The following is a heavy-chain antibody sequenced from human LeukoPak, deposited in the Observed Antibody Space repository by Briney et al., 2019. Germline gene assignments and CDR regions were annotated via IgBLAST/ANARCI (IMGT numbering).Heavy chain of an antibody. D-gene: IGHD2-15*01. CDR2: IYYSGST. Sequence: PSETLSLTCTVSGGSISSYYWSWIRQPPGKGLEWIGYIYYSGSTNYNPSLKSRVTISVDTSKNQFSLKLSSVTAADTAVYYCVRCSCSGGSCYSYTDPYYFDYWGQGTLVTVSS. V-gene: IGHV4-59*08. CDR1: GGSISSYY. J-gene: IGHJ4*02. CDR3: VRCSCSGGSCYSYTDPYYFDY.